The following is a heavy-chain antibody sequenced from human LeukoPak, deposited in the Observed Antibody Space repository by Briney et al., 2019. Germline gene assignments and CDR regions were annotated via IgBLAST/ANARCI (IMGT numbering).Heavy chain of an antibody. J-gene: IGHJ4*02. V-gene: IGHV4-59*01. CDR2: IYYSGSA. CDR3: ARAILSGYPDS. D-gene: IGHD3-3*01. CDR1: GGSISTYY. Sequence: PSETLSLTCSVSGGSISTYYWTWIRQPPGKGLEWIGYIYYSGSANYNPSLKSRVTISLDTSKNQFSLKLSSVTAADTAVYYCARAILSGYPDSWGQGTLVIVFS.